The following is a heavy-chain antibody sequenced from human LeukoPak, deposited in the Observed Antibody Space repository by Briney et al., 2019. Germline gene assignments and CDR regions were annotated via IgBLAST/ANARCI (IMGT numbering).Heavy chain of an antibody. CDR2: IKPDGSEK. CDR3: ARDNSGSDPEHWAR. CDR1: GFTFSSYA. D-gene: IGHD5-12*01. J-gene: IGHJ4*02. V-gene: IGHV3-7*03. Sequence: PGGSLRLSCVASGFTFSSYAMSWVRQAPGKGLEWVANIKPDGSEKYYVDSVKGRFTISRDNAKNSLYLQMNSLRAEDTAVYYCARDNSGSDPEHWARWGQGTLVIVSS.